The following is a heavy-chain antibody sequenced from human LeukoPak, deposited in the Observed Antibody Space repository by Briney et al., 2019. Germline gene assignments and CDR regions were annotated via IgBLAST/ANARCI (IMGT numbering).Heavy chain of an antibody. V-gene: IGHV3-7*01. J-gene: IGHJ4*02. Sequence: GGSLRLSCAASGLTLRNYWMAWVRRSPGKGLERVASISGDGSFTDYVASVRVRFTVSRDNADHSMYLQMNSLTAEDTAVYYCATQAYSDFVYWGRGILVSVSS. CDR3: ATQAYSDFVY. CDR1: GLTLRNYW. D-gene: IGHD4-11*01. CDR2: ISGDGSFT.